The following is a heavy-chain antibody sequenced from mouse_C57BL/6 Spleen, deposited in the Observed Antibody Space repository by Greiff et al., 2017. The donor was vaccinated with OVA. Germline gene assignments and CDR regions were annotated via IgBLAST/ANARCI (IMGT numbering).Heavy chain of an antibody. CDR2: IDPNSGGT. D-gene: IGHD2-4*01. V-gene: IGHV1-72*01. J-gene: IGHJ4*01. CDR1: GYTFTSYW. CDR3: AREDYYDYGRAMDY. Sequence: QVQLQQPGAELVKPGASVKLSCKASGYTFTSYWMHWVKQRPGRGLGWIGRIDPNSGGTTYNEKFKSKATLTVDKPSSTAYMQLSSLTSEDSAVYYCAREDYYDYGRAMDYWGQGTSVTVSS.